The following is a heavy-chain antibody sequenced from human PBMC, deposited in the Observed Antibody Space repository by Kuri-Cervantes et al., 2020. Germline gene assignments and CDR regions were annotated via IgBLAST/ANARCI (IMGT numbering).Heavy chain of an antibody. CDR2: IKQDGSEK. CDR1: GFTFSSYW. J-gene: IGHJ6*03. CDR3: ALRGTRGPRGYMDV. V-gene: IGHV3-7*01. D-gene: IGHD1-14*01. Sequence: ETLSLTCAASGFTFSSYWMSWVRQAPGKGLEWVANIKQDGSEKYYVDSVKGRFTISRDNAKNSLYLQMNSLRAEDAAVYYCALRGTRGPRGYMDVWGQGTTVTVSS.